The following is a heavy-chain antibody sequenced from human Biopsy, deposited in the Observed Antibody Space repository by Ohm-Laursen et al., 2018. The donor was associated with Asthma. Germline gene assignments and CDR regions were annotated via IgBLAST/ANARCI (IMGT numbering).Heavy chain of an antibody. CDR3: VRDGTDDAFDI. CDR1: GFSFSNFA. J-gene: IGHJ3*02. CDR2: ISKDASTQ. V-gene: IGHV3-30*01. Sequence: LRLSCTASGFSFSNFAIHWVRQAPGKGLEWVGVISKDASTQDYADSVKGRFTMARDNSKNTLDLQMNSLREEDTAVYYCVRDGTDDAFDIWGQGTVVSVSS. D-gene: IGHD1-1*01.